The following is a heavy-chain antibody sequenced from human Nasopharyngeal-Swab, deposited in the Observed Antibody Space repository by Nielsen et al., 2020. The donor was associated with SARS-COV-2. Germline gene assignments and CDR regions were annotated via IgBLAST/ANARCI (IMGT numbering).Heavy chain of an antibody. CDR1: GFTFSPYT. D-gene: IGHD6-19*01. V-gene: IGHV3-48*04. CDR2: ITSGNSV. CDR3: ARERGGGCGDY. J-gene: IGHJ4*02. Sequence: GESLKISCATSGFTFSPYTMTWVRQAPGKGLQWISYITSGNSVQYADSVRGRFTISRDNAKNSLYLQMNSLTAEDTAVYYCARERGGGCGDYWGQGTLVTVSS.